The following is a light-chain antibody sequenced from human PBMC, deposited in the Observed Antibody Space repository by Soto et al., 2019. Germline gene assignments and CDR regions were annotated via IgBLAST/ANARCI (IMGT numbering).Light chain of an antibody. V-gene: IGKV1-39*01. CDR2: AAS. CDR3: QQSHSLPWT. Sequence: DIQMTQSPSSLSASVGDRVTITCRASQSVSSYLNWYQQKPGKAPKLLIYAASSLQSGVPPRFSGSVSGTDSTLTISSLQPEDFATYYCQQSHSLPWTFGQGTKVEIK. CDR1: QSVSSY. J-gene: IGKJ1*01.